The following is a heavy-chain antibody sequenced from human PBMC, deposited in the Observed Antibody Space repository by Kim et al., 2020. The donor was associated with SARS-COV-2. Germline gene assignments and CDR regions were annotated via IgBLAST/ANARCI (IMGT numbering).Heavy chain of an antibody. CDR2: IYSGGSST. V-gene: IGHV3-23*03. CDR3: AKDEEGVAVAWDSAFDI. Sequence: GGSLRLSCAASGFTFSSYAMSWVRQAPGKGLEWVSVIYSGGSSTYYADSVKGRFTISRDNSKNTLYLQINSLRAEDTAVYYCAKDEEGVAVAWDSAFDIWGQGTMVTVSS. D-gene: IGHD6-19*01. J-gene: IGHJ3*02. CDR1: GFTFSSYA.